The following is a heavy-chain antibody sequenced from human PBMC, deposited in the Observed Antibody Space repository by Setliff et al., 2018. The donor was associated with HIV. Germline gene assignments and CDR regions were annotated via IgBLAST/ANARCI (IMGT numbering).Heavy chain of an antibody. V-gene: IGHV4-59*01. CDR2: IYYSGNT. D-gene: IGHD5-12*01. J-gene: IGHJ3*02. Sequence: PSETLSLTCTVSGGSITGYYWSWIRQPPGKGLEWIGWIYYSGNTRYNPSLKSRVTISVDTSKNHFSLKLTSVTAADTAVYYCARAEMATIVAFDIWGQGTMVTVSS. CDR1: GGSITGYY. CDR3: ARAEMATIVAFDI.